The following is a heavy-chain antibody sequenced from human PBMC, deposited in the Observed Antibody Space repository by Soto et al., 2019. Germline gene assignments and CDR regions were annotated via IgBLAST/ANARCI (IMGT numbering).Heavy chain of an antibody. V-gene: IGHV3-23*01. Sequence: EVQLLESGGGLVQPGGSLRLSCAASGFTFSSYAMSWARQAPGKGLEWVSALSGSGGSTYYADSVKGRFTISRDNSKNTLNLQMNSLRAEDTAVYYCAKATSYYYDSSGYLSDYYYGMDVWGQGTTVTVSS. CDR3: AKATSYYYDSSGYLSDYYYGMDV. CDR2: LSGSGGST. CDR1: GFTFSSYA. J-gene: IGHJ6*02. D-gene: IGHD3-22*01.